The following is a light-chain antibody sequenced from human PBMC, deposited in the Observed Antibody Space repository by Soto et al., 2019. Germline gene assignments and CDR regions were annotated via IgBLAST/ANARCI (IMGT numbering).Light chain of an antibody. CDR3: QQYSSYST. Sequence: EIVMTQSPATLSVSPGETASLSCRASQSVSSSYLAWYQLKPGQAPRLLIYGASTRATGIPARFSGSGSGTEFTLTISSLQSEDFATYYCQQYSSYSTFGQGTKVDIK. J-gene: IGKJ1*01. CDR2: GAS. V-gene: IGKV3-15*01. CDR1: QSVSSSY.